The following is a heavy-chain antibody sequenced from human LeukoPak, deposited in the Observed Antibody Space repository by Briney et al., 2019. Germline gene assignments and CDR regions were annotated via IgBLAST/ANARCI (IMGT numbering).Heavy chain of an antibody. D-gene: IGHD3-22*01. Sequence: SETLSLTCTVSGGSISRYFWSWIRQPPGKGLERIGYIYYSGSTNYNPSLKSRVTISVDTSKNQVSLKLSSVTAADTAVYYCARHEGDTSGSYMYNWFDPWGPGTLVTVSS. V-gene: IGHV4-59*08. J-gene: IGHJ5*02. CDR2: IYYSGST. CDR3: ARHEGDTSGSYMYNWFDP. CDR1: GGSISRYF.